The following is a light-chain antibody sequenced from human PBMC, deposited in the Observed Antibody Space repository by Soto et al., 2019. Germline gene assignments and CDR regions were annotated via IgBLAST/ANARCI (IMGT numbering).Light chain of an antibody. J-gene: IGKJ1*01. V-gene: IGKV3-20*01. Sequence: EIVLTQSPGTLSLSPGERATLSCRASQTVTSNYLAWYQRKPGQAPRLLIYGASSRATDIPDRFSGSGSGKDFTLTITRLEPEDFAVYFCQQYAGSPSTFGQWTKVEIK. CDR3: QQYAGSPST. CDR1: QTVTSNY. CDR2: GAS.